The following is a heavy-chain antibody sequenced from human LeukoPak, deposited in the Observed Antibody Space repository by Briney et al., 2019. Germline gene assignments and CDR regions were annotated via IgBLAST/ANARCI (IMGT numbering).Heavy chain of an antibody. CDR3: ARVGGSSSWYSLDY. D-gene: IGHD6-13*01. CDR1: GYTFTSYD. J-gene: IGHJ4*02. Sequence: GASVKVSSKASGYTFTSYDINWVRQATGQGREWMGWMNPNSGNTGYAQKFQGRVTITRNTSISTAYMELSSLRSEDTAVYYCARVGGSSSWYSLDYWGQGTLVTVSS. CDR2: MNPNSGNT. V-gene: IGHV1-8*01.